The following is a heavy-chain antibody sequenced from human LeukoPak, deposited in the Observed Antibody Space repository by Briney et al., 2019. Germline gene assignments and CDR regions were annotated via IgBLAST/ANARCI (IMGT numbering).Heavy chain of an antibody. CDR2: ISAHSGKT. D-gene: IGHD1-26*01. Sequence: ASVKVSCKACGFTFTTYGFSWVRQAPGQGLAWVGWISAHSGKTDSAQKFQGRVTMTTGTPTSTAYMELTSLRSDDTAEYYCARVGSSGLLGEFNYWGQGTRVTVSS. CDR3: ARVGSSGLLGEFNY. J-gene: IGHJ4*02. V-gene: IGHV1-18*01. CDR1: GFTFTTYG.